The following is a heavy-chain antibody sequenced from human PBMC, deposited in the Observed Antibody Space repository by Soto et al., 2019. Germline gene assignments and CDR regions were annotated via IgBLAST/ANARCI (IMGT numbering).Heavy chain of an antibody. CDR2: TYYRSKWYN. Sequence: QSQTLSLTCAISGDSVSSNSAAWNWIRQSPSRGLEWLGRTYYRSKWYNDYAVSVKSRITINPDTSKNQFSLQLNSVTPEDTAVYYCARGSIAARPRRFDPWGQGTLVTVSS. D-gene: IGHD6-6*01. CDR3: ARGSIAARPRRFDP. J-gene: IGHJ5*02. V-gene: IGHV6-1*01. CDR1: GDSVSSNSAA.